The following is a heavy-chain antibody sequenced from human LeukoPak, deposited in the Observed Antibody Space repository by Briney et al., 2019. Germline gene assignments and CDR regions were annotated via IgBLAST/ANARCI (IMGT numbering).Heavy chain of an antibody. J-gene: IGHJ4*02. CDR3: ARRRAVPGFYYFDY. CDR1: GGSISSYY. CDR2: IYYSGST. V-gene: IGHV4-59*08. D-gene: IGHD6-19*01. Sequence: ETLSLTCTVSGGSISSYYWTWLRQPPGKGLEWIGYIYYSGSTNYNPSLKSRVTISVDTSKNQFSLKLGSLTAADTAVYYCARRRAVPGFYYFDYWGQGTLVTVSS.